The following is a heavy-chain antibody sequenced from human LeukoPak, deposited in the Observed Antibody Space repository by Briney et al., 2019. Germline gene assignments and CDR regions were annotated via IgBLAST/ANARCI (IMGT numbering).Heavy chain of an antibody. CDR3: VFYGSGRAPFDY. Sequence: SETLSLTCTVSGYSISSGYYWGWIRQPPGKGLEWIGEINHSGSTNYNPSLKSRVTISVDTSKNQFSLKLSSVTAADTAVYYCVFYGSGRAPFDYWGQGTLVTVSS. CDR1: GYSISSGYY. D-gene: IGHD3-10*01. CDR2: INHSGST. V-gene: IGHV4-38-2*02. J-gene: IGHJ4*02.